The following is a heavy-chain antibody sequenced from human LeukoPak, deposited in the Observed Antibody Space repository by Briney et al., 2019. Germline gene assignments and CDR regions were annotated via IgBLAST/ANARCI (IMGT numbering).Heavy chain of an antibody. CDR1: GFTFSSYA. CDR3: AREDPKTGVHYYYYGMDV. D-gene: IGHD7-27*01. V-gene: IGHV3-23*01. J-gene: IGHJ6*02. CDR2: ISGSGGST. Sequence: GGSLRLSCAASGFTFSSYAMSWVRQAPGKGLEWVSAISGSGGSTYYADSVKGRFTISRDNSKNTLYLQMNSLRAEDTAVYYCAREDPKTGVHYYYYGMDVWGQGTTVTVSS.